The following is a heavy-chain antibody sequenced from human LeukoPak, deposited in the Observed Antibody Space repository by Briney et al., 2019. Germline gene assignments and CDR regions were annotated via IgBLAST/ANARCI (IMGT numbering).Heavy chain of an antibody. V-gene: IGHV4-34*01. CDR2: INHSGST. Sequence: SETLSLTCAVYGGSFSGYYWSWIRQPPGKRLEWIGEINHSGSTNYNPSLKSRVTISVDTSKNQFSLKLSSVTAADTAVYYCARARWNYYFDYWGQGTLVTVSS. CDR3: ARARWNYYFDY. J-gene: IGHJ4*02. D-gene: IGHD1-7*01. CDR1: GGSFSGYY.